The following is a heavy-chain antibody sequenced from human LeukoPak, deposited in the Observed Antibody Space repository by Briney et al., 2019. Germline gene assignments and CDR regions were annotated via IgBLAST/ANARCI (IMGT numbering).Heavy chain of an antibody. CDR3: ARENLAESGFDY. CDR2: MNPNSGNT. J-gene: IGHJ4*02. CDR1: GYTFTSYD. V-gene: IGHV1-8*01. D-gene: IGHD6-13*01. Sequence: GASVKVSCKASGYTFTSYDINWVRQATGQGLEWMGWMNPNSGNTGYAQKFQGRVTMTRNTSIGTAYMELSSLRSEDTAVYYCARENLAESGFDYWGQGTLVTVSS.